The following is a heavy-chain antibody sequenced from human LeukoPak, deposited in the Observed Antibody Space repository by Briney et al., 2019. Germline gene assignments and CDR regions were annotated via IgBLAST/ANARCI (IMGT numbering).Heavy chain of an antibody. D-gene: IGHD3-22*01. V-gene: IGHV1-8*01. Sequence: ASVKVSCKASGYTFTSYDSNWVRQTTGQGLEWMGWMNPNSGNTGYAQKFQGRVTMTRNTSISTAYMELSSLRSEDTAVYYCARGYYYDSSGYPKLTDYWGQGTLVTVSS. CDR1: GYTFTSYD. CDR2: MNPNSGNT. CDR3: ARGYYYDSSGYPKLTDY. J-gene: IGHJ4*02.